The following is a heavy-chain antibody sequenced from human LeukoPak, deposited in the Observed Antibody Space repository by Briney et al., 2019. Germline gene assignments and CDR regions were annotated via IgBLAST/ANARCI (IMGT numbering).Heavy chain of an antibody. CDR1: GFTFSSYG. CDR2: ISYDGSNK. V-gene: IGHV3-30*18. D-gene: IGHD3-22*01. J-gene: IGHJ4*02. Sequence: GPLRLSCAASGFTFSSYGMHWVRQAPGKGLEWVAVISYDGSNKYYADSVKGRFTISRDNSKNTLYLQMNSLGAEDTAVYYCAKEYYYYDSSGYYYYFDYWGQGTLVTVSS. CDR3: AKEYYYYDSSGYYYYFDY.